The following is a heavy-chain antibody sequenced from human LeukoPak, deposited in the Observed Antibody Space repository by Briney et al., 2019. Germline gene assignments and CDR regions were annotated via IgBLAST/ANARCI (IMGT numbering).Heavy chain of an antibody. CDR2: ISYDGSNK. D-gene: IGHD2-2*01. CDR3: ARADIVVVPAAPFDY. J-gene: IGHJ4*02. CDR1: GFTFSSYA. V-gene: IGHV3-30*04. Sequence: GGSLRLSCAASGFTFSSYAMHWVRQAPGKGLEWVAVISYDGSNKYYADSVKGRFTISRDNSKNTLYLQMNSMRAEDTAVYYCARADIVVVPAAPFDYWGQGTLVTVSS.